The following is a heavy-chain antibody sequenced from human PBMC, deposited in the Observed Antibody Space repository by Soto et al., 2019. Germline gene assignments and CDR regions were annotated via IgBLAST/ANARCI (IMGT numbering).Heavy chain of an antibody. V-gene: IGHV4-4*02. Sequence: PSETLSLTCAVSGGSISSSNWWSWVRQPPGKGLEWIGEIYHSGSTNYNPSLKSRVTISVDKSKNQFSLKLSSVTAADTAVYYCARGWYSSSWYRWFDPWGQGTLVTVS. CDR3: ARGWYSSSWYRWFDP. D-gene: IGHD6-13*01. CDR2: IYHSGST. J-gene: IGHJ5*02. CDR1: GGSISSSNW.